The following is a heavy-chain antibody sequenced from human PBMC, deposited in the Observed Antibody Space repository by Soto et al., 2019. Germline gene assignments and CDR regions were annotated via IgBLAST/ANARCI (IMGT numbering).Heavy chain of an antibody. CDR3: AHRQRATTGRPRGMDV. D-gene: IGHD1-1*01. CDR2: IYWNDDK. CDR1: GFSLNTNGEG. Sequence: SGPTLVNPTQTLTLTCTFSGFSLNTNGEGVAWIRQPPGKALEWLAVIYWNDDKRHSPSLKSRLTITKDTSKNQVVLTMTNMDPVDTATYYCAHRQRATTGRPRGMDVWGLRTTVTVSS. J-gene: IGHJ6*02. V-gene: IGHV2-5*01.